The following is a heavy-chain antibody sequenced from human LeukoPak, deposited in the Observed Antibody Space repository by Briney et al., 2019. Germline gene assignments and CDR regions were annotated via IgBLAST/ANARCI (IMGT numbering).Heavy chain of an antibody. CDR1: GFTFDDYA. J-gene: IGHJ6*02. V-gene: IGHV3-9*01. CDR2: ISWNSGSI. CDR3: AKEYDSSGYRYRGHWYGMDV. Sequence: GRSLRLSCAASGFTFDDYAMHWVRQAPGKGLEWVSGISWNSGSIGYADSVKGRFTISRDNAKNSLYLQMNSLRAEDTALYYCAKEYDSSGYRYRGHWYGMDVWGQGTTVTVSS. D-gene: IGHD3-22*01.